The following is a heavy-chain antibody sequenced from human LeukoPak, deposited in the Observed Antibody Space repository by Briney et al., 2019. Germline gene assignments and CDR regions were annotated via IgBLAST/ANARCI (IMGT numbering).Heavy chain of an antibody. Sequence: GGSLRLSCAASGFTFSSYGMHWVRQAPGKRLEWVAVIWYNGSNKYYADSVKGRFTISRDNSKNTLCLQMNSLTAEDTAVYYCARGEITPDYWGQGTLVTVSS. CDR1: GFTFSSYG. V-gene: IGHV3-33*01. D-gene: IGHD3-16*01. CDR3: ARGEITPDY. CDR2: IWYNGSNK. J-gene: IGHJ4*02.